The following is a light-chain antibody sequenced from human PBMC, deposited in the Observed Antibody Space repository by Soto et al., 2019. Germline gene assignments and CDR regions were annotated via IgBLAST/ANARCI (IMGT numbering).Light chain of an antibody. CDR3: QQRAGWPYT. CDR2: DAS. CDR1: QSINNY. Sequence: DIVLTQSPGTLSLSPGDRVTLSCRASQSINNYLAWYQQKPGQAPRLLIYDASNRATGIPSRFSGRGSGTDFTLRISGLEPEAFATYYCQQRAGWPYTFGQGTRLEIK. J-gene: IGKJ2*01. V-gene: IGKV3-11*01.